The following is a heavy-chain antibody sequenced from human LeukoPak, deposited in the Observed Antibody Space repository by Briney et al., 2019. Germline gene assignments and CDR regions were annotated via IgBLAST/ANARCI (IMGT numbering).Heavy chain of an antibody. CDR2: ISGSGGST. CDR3: AKDDGAEELIAAAGGGDY. CDR1: GFTFSSYA. D-gene: IGHD6-13*01. J-gene: IGHJ4*02. Sequence: PGGTLRLSCAASGFTFSSYAMSWVRQAPGKGLEWVSAISGSGGSTYYADSVKGRFTISRNNSKTTLYLQMNSLSAEATAVYYCAKDDGAEELIAAAGGGDYWGQGPLVTVSS. V-gene: IGHV3-23*01.